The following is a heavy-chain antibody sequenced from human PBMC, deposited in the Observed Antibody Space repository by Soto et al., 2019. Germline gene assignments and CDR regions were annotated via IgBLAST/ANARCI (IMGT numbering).Heavy chain of an antibody. V-gene: IGHV3-23*01. CDR3: AKLSQGELLYSVDAFDI. CDR1: GFTFSSYA. J-gene: IGHJ3*02. CDR2: ISGSGGST. D-gene: IGHD1-26*01. Sequence: GGSLRLSCAASGFTFSSYAMSWVRQAPGKGLEWVSAISGSGGSTYYADSVKGRFTISRDNSKNTLYLQMNSLRAEDTAVYYCAKLSQGELLYSVDAFDIWGQGTMVTVSS.